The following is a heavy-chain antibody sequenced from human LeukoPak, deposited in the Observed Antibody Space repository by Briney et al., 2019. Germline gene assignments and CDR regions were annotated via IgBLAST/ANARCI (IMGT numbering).Heavy chain of an antibody. V-gene: IGHV3-33*06. CDR1: GFTFSSYG. D-gene: IGHD5-24*01. J-gene: IGHJ4*02. CDR2: IWYDGSNK. Sequence: GESLKISCAASGFTFSSYGMHWVRQAPGKGLEWVAVIWYDGSNKYYADSVKGRFTISRDNSKNTLYLQMNSLRAEDTAVYYCAKDLRWLQTQPPEIGYWGQGTLVTVSS. CDR3: AKDLRWLQTQPPEIGY.